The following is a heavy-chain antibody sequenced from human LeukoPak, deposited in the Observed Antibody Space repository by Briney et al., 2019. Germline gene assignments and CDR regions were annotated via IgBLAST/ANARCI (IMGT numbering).Heavy chain of an antibody. CDR2: IYTSGST. J-gene: IGHJ6*03. Sequence: PSQTLSLTCTASGDSVSSGNYYWSWIRQPAGKGLEWIGRIYTSGSTNYNPSLKSRVTISVDTSKNQFSLKLSSVTAADTAVYYCARAPPLRIVGATRLANYYYYMDVWGKGTTVTVSS. CDR1: GDSVSSGNYY. CDR3: ARAPPLRIVGATRLANYYYYMDV. V-gene: IGHV4-61*02. D-gene: IGHD1-26*01.